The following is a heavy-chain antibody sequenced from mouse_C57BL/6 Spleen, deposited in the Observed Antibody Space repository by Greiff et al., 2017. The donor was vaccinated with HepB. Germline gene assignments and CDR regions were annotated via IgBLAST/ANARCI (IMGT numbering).Heavy chain of an antibody. D-gene: IGHD1-1*01. CDR1: GYTFTSYW. CDR2: IDPSDSET. CDR3: ARSLYGSSYGFAY. Sequence: VQLQQSGAELVRPGSSVKLSCKASGYTFTSYWMHWVKQRPIQGLEWIGNIDPSDSETHYNQKFKDKATLTVDKSSSTAYMQLSSLTSEDSAVYYCARSLYGSSYGFAYWGQGTLVTVSA. J-gene: IGHJ3*01. V-gene: IGHV1-52*01.